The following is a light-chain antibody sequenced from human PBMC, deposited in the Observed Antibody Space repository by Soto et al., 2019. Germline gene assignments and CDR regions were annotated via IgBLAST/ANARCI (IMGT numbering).Light chain of an antibody. J-gene: IGKJ1*01. CDR1: QSISSW. Sequence: DIQMTQSPSTLSASVGDRVNITCRASQSISSWLAWYQQKPGKAPKLLIYKASSLESGVPSRFSGSCFGTEMALDIGMRPRDYCATAYSQQYNWYPWAFGRGTKVDIK. CDR2: KAS. V-gene: IGKV1-5*03. CDR3: QQYNWYPWA.